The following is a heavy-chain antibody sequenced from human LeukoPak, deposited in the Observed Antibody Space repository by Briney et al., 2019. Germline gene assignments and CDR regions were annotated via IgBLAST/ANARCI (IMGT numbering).Heavy chain of an antibody. Sequence: ASVKVSCKASGYTFTSYYMHWVRQAPGQGLEWMGWINPNSGGTNYAQKFQGRVTMTRDTSISTAYMELSRLRSDDTAVYYCARVNDDFWSGYSVNWFDPWGQGTLVTVSS. CDR1: GYTFTSYY. CDR3: ARVNDDFWSGYSVNWFDP. V-gene: IGHV1-2*02. D-gene: IGHD3-3*01. CDR2: INPNSGGT. J-gene: IGHJ5*02.